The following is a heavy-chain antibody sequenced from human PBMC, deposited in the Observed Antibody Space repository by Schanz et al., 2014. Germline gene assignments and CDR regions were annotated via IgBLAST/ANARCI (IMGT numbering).Heavy chain of an antibody. J-gene: IGHJ4*02. D-gene: IGHD2-15*01. CDR3: ARDRGYCSGGSCLAFDY. CDR2: IWSDGSGK. CDR1: GFIFSNYG. Sequence: QVQLVESGGGVVQPGRSLRLSCAASGFIFSNYGMHWVRQAPGKGLEWVAVIWSDGSGKYYADSVKGRFTISRDSPKNTLYLQMNTLRAEDTAVYYCARDRGYCSGGSCLAFDYWGQGTLVTVSS. V-gene: IGHV3-33*01.